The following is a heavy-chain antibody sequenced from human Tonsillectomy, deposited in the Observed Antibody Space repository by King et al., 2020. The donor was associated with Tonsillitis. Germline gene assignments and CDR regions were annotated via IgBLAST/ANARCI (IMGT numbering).Heavy chain of an antibody. CDR3: AINYGDYVPGYYYYMDV. CDR1: GYTFTSYG. CDR2: ISAYNGNT. V-gene: IGHV1-18*01. Sequence: VQSGAEVKKPGASVKVSCKASGYTFTSYGISWVRQAPEQGLEWMGWISAYNGNTNYAQKLQGRVTMTTDTSTSTAYMELRSLRSDDTAVYYCAINYGDYVPGYYYYMDVWGKGTTVTVSS. J-gene: IGHJ6*03. D-gene: IGHD4-17*01.